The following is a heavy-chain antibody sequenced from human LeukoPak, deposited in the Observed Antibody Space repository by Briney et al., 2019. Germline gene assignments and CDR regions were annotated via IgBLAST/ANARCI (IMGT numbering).Heavy chain of an antibody. D-gene: IGHD3-9*01. Sequence: GGSLRLSCAASGFTFSGSAMHWVRQASGKGLEWVGRIRSKANSYATAYTASVKGRFTISRDDSKNTAYLQMNSLKTEDTAVYYCTRISDILTGYTPREAYYYYYYMDVWGKGTTVTISS. CDR1: GFTFSGSA. J-gene: IGHJ6*03. CDR2: IRSKANSYAT. V-gene: IGHV3-73*01. CDR3: TRISDILTGYTPREAYYYYYYMDV.